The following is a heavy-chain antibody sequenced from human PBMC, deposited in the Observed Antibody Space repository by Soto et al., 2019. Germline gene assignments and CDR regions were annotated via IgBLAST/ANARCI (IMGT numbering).Heavy chain of an antibody. D-gene: IGHD2-15*01. CDR1: GGSISSSNL. CDR2: IYHSGST. Sequence: QVQLQESGPGLVKPSGTLSLTCDVSGGSISSSNLWSWGRQPPGKGLEWIGEIYHSGSTNYNQSLKSRVTISVDKAKNQFSLKLRSVTAADTAVYYCARNIVVVVAATNYGMDVWGQGTTVTVSS. V-gene: IGHV4-4*02. J-gene: IGHJ6*02. CDR3: ARNIVVVVAATNYGMDV.